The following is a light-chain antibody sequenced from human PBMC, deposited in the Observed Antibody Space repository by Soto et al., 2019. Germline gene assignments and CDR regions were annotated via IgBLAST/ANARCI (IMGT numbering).Light chain of an antibody. J-gene: IGKJ4*01. CDR3: QQSYSTPTT. CDR2: AAA. Sequence: DIQMTQSPSSLSASVGDRVTITCRASQTISNYLNWYQQKSGQAPKLLIYAAASLQSGVPSRFSGSGSGTDFTLTIRTLQPEDFAIYYCQQSYSTPTTFGGGTKVDFK. V-gene: IGKV1-39*01. CDR1: QTISNY.